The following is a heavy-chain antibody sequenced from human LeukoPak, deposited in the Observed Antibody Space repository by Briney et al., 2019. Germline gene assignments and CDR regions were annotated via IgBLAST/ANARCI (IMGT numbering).Heavy chain of an antibody. CDR1: GFTFSSYA. CDR2: ISSSSSST. J-gene: IGHJ4*02. D-gene: IGHD5-12*01. V-gene: IGHV3-48*04. CDR3: ARVGVYSGYDYDY. Sequence: GGSLRLSCAASGFTFSSYAMSWVRQAPGKGLEWVSHISSSSSSTKYADSVKGLFTISRDNAKNSLYLQMNSLGAEDTAVYYCARVGVYSGYDYDYWGQGTLVTVSS.